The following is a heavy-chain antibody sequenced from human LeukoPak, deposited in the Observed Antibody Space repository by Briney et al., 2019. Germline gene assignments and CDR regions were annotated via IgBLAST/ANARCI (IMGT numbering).Heavy chain of an antibody. CDR3: ARPLWFGELRYYYGMDV. Sequence: PGGSLRLSCAASGFTFSSYSMNWVRQASGKGLEWVSSISSSSSYIYYADSVKGRFTISRDNAKNSLYLQMNSLRAEDTAVYYCARPLWFGELRYYYGMDVWGQGTTVTVSS. V-gene: IGHV3-21*01. CDR2: ISSSSSYI. D-gene: IGHD3-10*01. J-gene: IGHJ6*02. CDR1: GFTFSSYS.